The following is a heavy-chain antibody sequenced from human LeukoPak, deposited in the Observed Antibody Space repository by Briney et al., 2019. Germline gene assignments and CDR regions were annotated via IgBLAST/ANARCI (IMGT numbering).Heavy chain of an antibody. D-gene: IGHD3-3*01. CDR3: ARVRTDFWSGYFYNYFDY. Sequence: ASVKVSCKASGYTFTSYGISWVRQAPGHGLEWMGWISAYNGNTKYAQNLQGRVTMTTDTSTSTAYMELRSLRSDDTAVYYCARVRTDFWSGYFYNYFDYWGQGTLVTVSS. J-gene: IGHJ4*02. CDR2: ISAYNGNT. CDR1: GYTFTSYG. V-gene: IGHV1-18*01.